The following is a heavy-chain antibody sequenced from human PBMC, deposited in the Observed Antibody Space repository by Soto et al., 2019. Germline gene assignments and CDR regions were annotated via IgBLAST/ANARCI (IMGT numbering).Heavy chain of an antibody. J-gene: IGHJ4*02. CDR2: MNGDGRNI. CDR3: ARDMGLSF. V-gene: IGHV3-23*01. CDR1: GFSFISHV. D-gene: IGHD3-10*01. Sequence: EVQLLESGGDLVQPGGSLRLSCVASGFSFISHVLTWVRQAPGKGLEWVSGMNGDGRNIFYADSVKGRFTISRDNSKDTLYLPMSSLRAEDTAVYYCARDMGLSFWGQGTLVTVSS.